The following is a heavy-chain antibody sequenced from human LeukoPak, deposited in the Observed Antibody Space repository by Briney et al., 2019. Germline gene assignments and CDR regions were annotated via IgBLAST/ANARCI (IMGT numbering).Heavy chain of an antibody. CDR2: ISGSGGST. D-gene: IGHD6-13*01. J-gene: IGHJ3*02. CDR3: AKVPFPGQLVVPMGAFDI. CDR1: GFTFSSYA. Sequence: PGGSLRLSCAASGFTFSSYAMSWVRQAPGKGLEWVSAISGSGGSTYYADSVKGRFTISRDNSKNTLYRQMNSLRAEDTAVYYCAKVPFPGQLVVPMGAFDIWGQGTMVTVSS. V-gene: IGHV3-23*01.